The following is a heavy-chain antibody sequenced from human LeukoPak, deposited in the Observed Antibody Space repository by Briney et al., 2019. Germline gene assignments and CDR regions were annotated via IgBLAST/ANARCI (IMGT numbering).Heavy chain of an antibody. V-gene: IGHV3-7*03. J-gene: IGHJ4*02. CDR2: INQDGSKK. CDR1: GFTFSNCW. CDR3: ASQPAAADVDY. D-gene: IGHD2-2*01. Sequence: GGSLRLSCAASGFTFSNCWMTGVRQAPGKGVEWVANINQDGSKKSYMDSVKGRFTISRDNARNSLYLHMNSLRADDTGVYYCASQPAAADVDYWGQGTLVTVSS.